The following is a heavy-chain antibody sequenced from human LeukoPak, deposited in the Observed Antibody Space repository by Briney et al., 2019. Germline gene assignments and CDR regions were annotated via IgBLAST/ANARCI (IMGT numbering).Heavy chain of an antibody. CDR2: ISEDGSRE. V-gene: IGHV3-7*01. CDR1: GINFRKYW. J-gene: IGHJ4*02. CDR3: TRDYSNARDY. Sequence: TGGSLRLSCEVSGINFRKYWMTWVRQAPGKGPEWVASISEDGSREWYVDSVKGRFTVSRDNAKNALYLQVNSLRVDDTAVYYCTRDYSNARDYWGQGTLVTVSS. D-gene: IGHD2-21*01.